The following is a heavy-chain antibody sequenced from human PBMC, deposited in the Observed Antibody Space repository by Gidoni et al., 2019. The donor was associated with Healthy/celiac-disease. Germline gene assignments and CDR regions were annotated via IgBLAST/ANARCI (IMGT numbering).Heavy chain of an antibody. Sequence: QVQLQQRGAGLLKPSETLSLTCAGYGGSFSGYYWSWIRQPPGKGLEWIGEINHSGSTNYNPSLKSRVTISVDTSKNQFSLKLSSVTAADTAVYYCARDSYGYYGMDVWGQGTTVTVSS. CDR3: ARDSYGYYGMDV. V-gene: IGHV4-34*01. CDR1: GGSFSGYY. CDR2: INHSGST. J-gene: IGHJ6*02. D-gene: IGHD2-8*01.